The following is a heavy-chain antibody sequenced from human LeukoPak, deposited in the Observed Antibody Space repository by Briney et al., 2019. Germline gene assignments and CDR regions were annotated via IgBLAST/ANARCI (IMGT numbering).Heavy chain of an antibody. CDR1: GFTFSDYY. CDR2: ITTSGSST. D-gene: IGHD1-26*01. Sequence: GGSLRLSCAASGFTFSDYYVTWIRQAPGKGLEWVSYITTSGSSTNYADSVKGRFTISRDNAKNSLYLQMNSLRAEDTAVYYCARRSSGSSFDYWGQGTLVTVSS. J-gene: IGHJ4*02. V-gene: IGHV3-11*03. CDR3: ARRSSGSSFDY.